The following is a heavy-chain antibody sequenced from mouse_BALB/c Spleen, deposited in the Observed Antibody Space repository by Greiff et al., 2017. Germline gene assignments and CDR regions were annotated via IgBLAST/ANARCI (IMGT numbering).Heavy chain of an antibody. D-gene: IGHD2-4*01. J-gene: IGHJ4*01. CDR3: ARTYYDYDDRAEYYAMDY. Sequence: VQLKQSGPELVKPGASVKISCKASGYTFTDYNMHWVKQSHGKSLEWIGYIYPYNGGTGYNQKFKSKATLTVDNSSSTAYMELRSLTSEDSAVYYCARTYYDYDDRAEYYAMDYWGQGTSVTVSS. V-gene: IGHV1S29*02. CDR2: IYPYNGGT. CDR1: GYTFTDYN.